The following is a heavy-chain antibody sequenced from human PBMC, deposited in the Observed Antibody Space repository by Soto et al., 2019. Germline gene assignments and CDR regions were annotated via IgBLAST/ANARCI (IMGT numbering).Heavy chain of an antibody. J-gene: IGHJ6*02. CDR1: GAPSGRIS. V-gene: IGHV1-69*08. D-gene: IGHD2-2*01. CDR2: IFPIFGIA. Sequence: QVQLVQFGVGVKNPGPWLKASGKASGAPSGRISITWFRQPPGNGLEWLGRIFPIFGIASYAQKFQGRVTITADESTSTAYMELSSLRSDDTAVYYCAREDRDRETGLVPAAIDGMDVWGQGTTVTVSS. CDR3: AREDRDRETGLVPAAIDGMDV.